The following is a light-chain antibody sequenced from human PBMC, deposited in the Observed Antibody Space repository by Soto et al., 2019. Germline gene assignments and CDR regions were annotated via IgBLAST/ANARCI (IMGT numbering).Light chain of an antibody. CDR2: GAS. Sequence: IVLTQSPGTLSLSHGERATLSCRASQSVSSSYLAWYQQKPGQAPRLLIYGASSRATGIPDRFTGSGSGTDFTLTISRLEPEDFAVFYCHQYGSSPQTFGQGTKVDIK. CDR1: QSVSSSY. V-gene: IGKV3-20*01. CDR3: HQYGSSPQT. J-gene: IGKJ1*01.